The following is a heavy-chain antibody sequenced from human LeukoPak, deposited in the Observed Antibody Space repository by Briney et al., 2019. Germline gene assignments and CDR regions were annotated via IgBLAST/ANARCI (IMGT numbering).Heavy chain of an antibody. D-gene: IGHD3-22*01. CDR2: IKEDGSEK. CDR1: GFTFSSYW. V-gene: IGHV3-7*01. Sequence: GGSLRLSCAASGFTFSSYWMSWVRQAPGKGLEWVANIKEDGSEKYYVDSVKGRFTISRDNAKSSLFLQMNSLRAEDTAVYYCARVADSRGYYFPKDYWGQGTLVTVSS. J-gene: IGHJ4*02. CDR3: ARVADSRGYYFPKDY.